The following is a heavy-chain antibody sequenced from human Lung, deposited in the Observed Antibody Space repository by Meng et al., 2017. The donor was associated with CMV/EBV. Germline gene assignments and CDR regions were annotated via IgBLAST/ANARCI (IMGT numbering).Heavy chain of an antibody. J-gene: IGHJ4*02. D-gene: IGHD6-19*01. CDR3: ARDPSNTSGRYAYFDY. V-gene: IGHV1-18*01. Sequence: QLGQSGAEVKKPGASGRVSCKASGYTFKHHGISWIRQAPGQGLEWMGWISCYNGDTNYAQKLQGRVTMTTDTSTNTAYMDLRGLRSDDTAVYYCARDPSNTSGRYAYFDYWGQGTLVTVSS. CDR1: GYTFKHHG. CDR2: ISCYNGDT.